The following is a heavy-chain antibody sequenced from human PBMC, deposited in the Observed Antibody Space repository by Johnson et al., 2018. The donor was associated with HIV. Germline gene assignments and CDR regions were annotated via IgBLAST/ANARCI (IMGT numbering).Heavy chain of an antibody. CDR3: VRSNGRLAAFDI. V-gene: IGHV3-74*02. D-gene: IGHD3-9*01. CDR2: INSDGSTT. J-gene: IGHJ3*02. CDR1: GFTFSSYD. Sequence: VQLVESGGGLVQPGGSLRLSCAASGFTFSSYDMHWVRQATGKGLEWVSRINSDGSTTDYADSVKGRFTISRDNAKNTLYLQITSLRVEDTAVYYCVRSNGRLAAFDIWGQGTMVTVSS.